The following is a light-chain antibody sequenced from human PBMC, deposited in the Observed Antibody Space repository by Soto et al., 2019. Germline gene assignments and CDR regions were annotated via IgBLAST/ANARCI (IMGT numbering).Light chain of an antibody. CDR1: ISDVGGYNY. Sequence: QSALTQPASLSGSPGQSITISCTGTISDVGGYNYVSWYQQHPGKAPKLVIYDVINRPSGISDRFSASKSGNTASLTISGLQPEDEAYYHCSSYTSSNSLVFGGGTKVTVL. J-gene: IGLJ2*01. CDR3: SSYTSSNSLV. V-gene: IGLV2-14*03. CDR2: DVI.